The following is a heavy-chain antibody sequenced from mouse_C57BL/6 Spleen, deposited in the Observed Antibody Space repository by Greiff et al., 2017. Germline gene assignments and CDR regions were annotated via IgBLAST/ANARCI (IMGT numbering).Heavy chain of an antibody. CDR3: TGFYYDYDDY. J-gene: IGHJ2*01. V-gene: IGHV6-3*01. D-gene: IGHD2-4*01. Sequence: EVKLMESGGGLVQPGGSMKLSCVASGFTFSNYWMNWVRQSPEKGLEWVAQIRLKSDNYATHYAESVKGRFTISRDDSKSSVYLQMNNVSAEDTGIYYCTGFYYDYDDYWGQGTTLTVSS. CDR1: GFTFSNYW. CDR2: IRLKSDNYAT.